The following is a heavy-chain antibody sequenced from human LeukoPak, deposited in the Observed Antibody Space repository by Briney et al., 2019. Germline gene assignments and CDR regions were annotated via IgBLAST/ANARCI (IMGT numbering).Heavy chain of an antibody. CDR3: ARSRRWLQFSWFDP. D-gene: IGHD5-24*01. V-gene: IGHV4-59*01. J-gene: IGHJ5*02. CDR1: GGSISSYY. CDR2: IYYSGST. Sequence: SETLSLTCTVSGGSISSYYWSWIRQPPGKGLEWIGYIYYSGSTNYNPSLKSRVTISVDTSKNQFSLKLSSVTAADTAVYYCARSRRWLQFSWFDPWGQGTLVTVSS.